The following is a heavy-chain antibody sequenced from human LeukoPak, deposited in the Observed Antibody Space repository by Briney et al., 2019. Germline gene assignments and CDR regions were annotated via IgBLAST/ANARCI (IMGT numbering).Heavy chain of an antibody. CDR2: ISSSSSYI. CDR1: GFTFSSYS. J-gene: IGHJ4*02. D-gene: IGHD6-13*01. Sequence: GSLRLSCAASGFTFSSYSMNWVRQAPGKGLEWVSSISSSSSYIYYADSVKGRFTISRDNAKNSLYLQMNSLRAEDTAVYYCARVGAAAGTGFDYWGQGTLVTVSS. CDR3: ARVGAAAGTGFDY. V-gene: IGHV3-21*01.